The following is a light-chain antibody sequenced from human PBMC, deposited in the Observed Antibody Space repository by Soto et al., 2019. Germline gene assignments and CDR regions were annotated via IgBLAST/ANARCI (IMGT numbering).Light chain of an antibody. J-gene: IGKJ1*01. CDR3: QQSSNIPWT. CDR1: QNIDNY. Sequence: IQLTQSPSSLSASVGDRVTFSFRSSQNIDNYLNWYVQRPGKAPELLIYSTSNLKSGVPSRFRGSGSGTDFSLTINSLQSEDFATYYCQQSSNIPWTFGQGTKVDIK. V-gene: IGKV1-39*01. CDR2: STS.